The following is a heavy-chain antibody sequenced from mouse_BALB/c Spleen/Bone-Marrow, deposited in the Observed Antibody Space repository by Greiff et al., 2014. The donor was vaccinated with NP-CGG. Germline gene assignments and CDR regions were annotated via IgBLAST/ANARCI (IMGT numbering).Heavy chain of an antibody. V-gene: IGHV5-6-4*01. CDR1: GFTFSSYT. Sequence: EVKLVESGGGLVKPGGSLKLSCAASGFTFSSYTMSWVRQTPEKRLEWVATISSGGSYTYYPDSVKGRFTISRDNAKNTLYLQMSSLKSEDTAMYYCTRDGEGNYDYAMDYWGQGTSVTVSS. CDR2: ISSGGSYT. CDR3: TRDGEGNYDYAMDY. D-gene: IGHD2-1*01. J-gene: IGHJ4*01.